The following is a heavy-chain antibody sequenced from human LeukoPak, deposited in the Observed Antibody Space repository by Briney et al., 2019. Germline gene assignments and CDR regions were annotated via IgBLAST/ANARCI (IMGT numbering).Heavy chain of an antibody. J-gene: IGHJ3*02. CDR1: GFTFDDYA. CDR3: AKDSFYGSGSFGAFDI. CDR2: ISWNSGSI. D-gene: IGHD3-10*01. Sequence: GGSLRLSCAASGFTFDDYAMHWVRQAPGKGLEWVSGISWNSGSIGYADSVKGRFTISRDNAKNSLYLQMNSLRAEDTALYYCAKDSFYGSGSFGAFDIWGQGTMVTVSS. V-gene: IGHV3-9*01.